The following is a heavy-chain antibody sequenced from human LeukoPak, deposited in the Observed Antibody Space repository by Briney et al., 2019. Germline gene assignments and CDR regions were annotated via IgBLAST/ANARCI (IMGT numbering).Heavy chain of an antibody. CDR1: GGSISSSNW. CDR3: ASLYCSSTSCFDY. Sequence: SSETLSLTCAVSGGSISSSNWWSWVRQPPGKGLEWIGEIYHSGSTNYNPSLKSRVTISVDKSKNQFSLKLSSVTAADTAVYYCASLYCSSTSCFDYWGQGTLVTVSS. J-gene: IGHJ4*02. V-gene: IGHV4-4*02. D-gene: IGHD2-2*01. CDR2: IYHSGST.